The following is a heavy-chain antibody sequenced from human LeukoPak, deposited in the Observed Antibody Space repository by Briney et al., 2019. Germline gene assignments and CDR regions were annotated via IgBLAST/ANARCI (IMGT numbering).Heavy chain of an antibody. CDR3: ARLVYCGGDCYHLDY. CDR1: GGSISSYY. J-gene: IGHJ4*02. D-gene: IGHD2-21*02. CDR2: IYYSGST. V-gene: IGHV4-59*08. Sequence: SETLSLTCTVSGGSISSYYWSWIRQPPGKGLEWIGYIYYSGSTNHNPSLKSRVTISVDTSKNQFSLKPSSVTAADTAVYYCARLVYCGGDCYHLDYWGQGTLVTVSS.